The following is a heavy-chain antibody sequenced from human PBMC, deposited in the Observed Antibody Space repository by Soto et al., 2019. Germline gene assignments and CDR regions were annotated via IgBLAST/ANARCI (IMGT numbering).Heavy chain of an antibody. CDR1: GFTFSSYA. D-gene: IGHD2-8*01. J-gene: IGHJ6*02. CDR2: ISGSGGST. V-gene: IGHV3-23*01. Sequence: GGSLRLSCAASGFTFSSYAMSWVRQAPGKGLEWVSAISGSGGSTYYADSVKGRFTISRDSSKNTLYLQMNSLRAEDTAVYYCAKDLPDIVLAPGMDVWGQGTTVTVSS. CDR3: AKDLPDIVLAPGMDV.